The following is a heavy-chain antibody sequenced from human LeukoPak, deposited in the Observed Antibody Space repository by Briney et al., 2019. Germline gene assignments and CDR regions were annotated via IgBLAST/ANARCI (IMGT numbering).Heavy chain of an antibody. V-gene: IGHV3-48*03. CDR3: AREPDYDILTGTYYYYYMDV. Sequence: GGSLRLSCAASGFTFSSYEMNWVRQAPGKGLEWVSYISSSSTIYYADSVKGRFTISRDNAKNSLYLQMNSLRAEDTAVYYCAREPDYDILTGTYYYYYMDVWGKGTTVTVSS. CDR1: GFTFSSYE. D-gene: IGHD3-9*01. CDR2: ISSSSTI. J-gene: IGHJ6*03.